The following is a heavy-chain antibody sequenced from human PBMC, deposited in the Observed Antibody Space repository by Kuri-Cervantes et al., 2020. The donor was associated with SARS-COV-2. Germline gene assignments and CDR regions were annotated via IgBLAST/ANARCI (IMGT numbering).Heavy chain of an antibody. CDR1: GFTFDDYA. D-gene: IGHD3-10*01. V-gene: IGHV3-9*01. Sequence: GGSLRLSCAASGFTFDDYAMHWVRQAPGKGLEWVSGISWNSGSIGYADSVKGRFTISRDNAKNSLYLQMNSLRAEDTALYYCARVRGSGTPPRPYYYYYMDVWGKGTTVTVSS. CDR3: ARVRGSGTPPRPYYYYYMDV. CDR2: ISWNSGSI. J-gene: IGHJ6*03.